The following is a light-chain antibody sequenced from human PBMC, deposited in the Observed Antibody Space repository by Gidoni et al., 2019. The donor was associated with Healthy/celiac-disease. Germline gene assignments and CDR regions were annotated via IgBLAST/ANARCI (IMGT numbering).Light chain of an antibody. V-gene: IGKV2-28*01. CDR3: MQDLQTPWT. J-gene: IGKJ1*01. CDR1: QSLLHSNVYNY. CDR2: LGS. Sequence: IVMPQSPLSLPFTPGEPASISCRASQSLLHSNVYNYLDWYLQKPGKSPKLLIYLGSNRASGVPDRFSGSGSGTDFTLKISRVEAEDVGVYYCMQDLQTPWTFGQGTKVEIK.